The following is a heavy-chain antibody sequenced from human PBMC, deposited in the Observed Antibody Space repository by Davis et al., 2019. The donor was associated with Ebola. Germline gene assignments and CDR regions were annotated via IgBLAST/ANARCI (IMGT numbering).Heavy chain of an antibody. CDR1: GGTFSSYA. Sequence: ASVKVSCKASGGTFSSYAISWVRQAPGQGLEWMGWISAYNGNTNYAQKLQGRVTMTTDTSTSTAYMELRSLRYDDTAVYYCARVWDCTNGVCYYYEGMDVWGQGTTVTVSS. D-gene: IGHD2-8*01. J-gene: IGHJ6*02. CDR2: ISAYNGNT. CDR3: ARVWDCTNGVCYYYEGMDV. V-gene: IGHV1-18*01.